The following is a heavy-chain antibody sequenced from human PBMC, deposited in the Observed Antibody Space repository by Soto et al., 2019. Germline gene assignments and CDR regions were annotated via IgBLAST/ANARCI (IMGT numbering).Heavy chain of an antibody. D-gene: IGHD2-8*01. Sequence: QVQLVQSGAEVKKPGSSVKVSCKASGGTFSSYAISWVRQAPGQGLEWMGGIIPIFGTANYAQKFQGRVTIPADESTSTASMELSSPLSEDTAVYFCARNTYNALLIVYAGRYFDLWGRGTLVTVSS. CDR1: GGTFSSYA. V-gene: IGHV1-69*12. CDR3: ARNTYNALLIVYAGRYFDL. J-gene: IGHJ2*01. CDR2: IIPIFGTA.